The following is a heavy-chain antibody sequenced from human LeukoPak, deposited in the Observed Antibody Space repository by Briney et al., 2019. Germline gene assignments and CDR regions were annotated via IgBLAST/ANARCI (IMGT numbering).Heavy chain of an antibody. J-gene: IGHJ4*02. D-gene: IGHD5-18*01. CDR1: GYTFTDYY. CDR3: AREIGPRQLHLWGSAFDY. CDR2: INPSDGKT. V-gene: IGHV1-46*01. Sequence: ASVKVSCKASGYTFTDYYMHWVRQAPGQGLEWMGIINPSDGKTSYAQKFQGRVTMTRDTSTSTVYMELSSLRSEDTAVYYCAREIGPRQLHLWGSAFDYWGQGTLVTVSS.